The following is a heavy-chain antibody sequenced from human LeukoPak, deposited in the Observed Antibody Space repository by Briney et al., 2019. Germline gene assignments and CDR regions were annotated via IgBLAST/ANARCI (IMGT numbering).Heavy chain of an antibody. CDR3: ARDRQGGTDY. CDR1: GGSISSGGYY. V-gene: IGHV4-31*03. D-gene: IGHD1-26*01. CDR2: IYYSGST. Sequence: SETLSLTCTVSGGSISSGGYYWSWIRQHPGKGLEWIGFIYYSGSTYYNPSLKSRVTISVDTSKNQFSLKLSSVTAADTAVYYCARDRQGGTDYWGQGTLVTVSS. J-gene: IGHJ4*02.